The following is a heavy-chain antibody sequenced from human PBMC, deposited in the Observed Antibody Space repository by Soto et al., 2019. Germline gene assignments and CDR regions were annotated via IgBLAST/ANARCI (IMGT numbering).Heavy chain of an antibody. CDR3: ASDYGSNWRL. V-gene: IGHV1-3*01. CDR2: INAGNGNT. D-gene: IGHD6-19*01. Sequence: ASVEVSCRASGFVSTNHNFHWVRQAPGQSLEWMGRINAGNGNTQYSQNFQGRITFTTDPSASTAFIELTNLRFEDRAIYFCASDYGSNWRLWGQGTLVTVSS. J-gene: IGHJ4*02. CDR1: GFVSTNHN.